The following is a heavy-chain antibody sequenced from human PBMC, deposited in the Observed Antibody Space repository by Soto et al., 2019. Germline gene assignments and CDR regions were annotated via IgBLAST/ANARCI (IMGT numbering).Heavy chain of an antibody. CDR1: GFTFNHYA. Sequence: VQLLESGGGLVQPGGSLRLACTASGFTFNHYAMSWVRQAPGKGLEWVSAVSGRGGSTKYADSVKGRFIISRDNSNSTLYLQMDSLRGEDTAVYDCAKDSTVTTSLYFYYYCFDVWGQGTTVTVSS. J-gene: IGHJ6*01. D-gene: IGHD4-17*01. V-gene: IGHV3-23*01. CDR3: AKDSTVTTSLYFYYYCFDV. CDR2: VSGRGGST.